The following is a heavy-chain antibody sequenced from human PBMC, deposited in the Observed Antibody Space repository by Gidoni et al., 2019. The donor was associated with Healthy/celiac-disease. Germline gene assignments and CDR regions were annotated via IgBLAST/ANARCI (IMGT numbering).Heavy chain of an antibody. CDR2: ISYDGSNK. Sequence: QVQLVESGGGVVQPGRSLRLSCAASGFTFSSYGMHWVRQAPGKGLGWVAVISYDGSNKYYADSVKGRFTISRDNSKNTLYLQMNSLRAEDTAVYYCAKGPLQWLVPHYFDYWGQGTLVTVSS. CDR3: AKGPLQWLVPHYFDY. J-gene: IGHJ4*02. CDR1: GFTFSSYG. V-gene: IGHV3-30*18. D-gene: IGHD6-19*01.